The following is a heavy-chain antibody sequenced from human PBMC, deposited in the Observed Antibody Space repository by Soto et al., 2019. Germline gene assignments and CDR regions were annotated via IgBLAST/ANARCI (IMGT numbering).Heavy chain of an antibody. J-gene: IGHJ4*02. D-gene: IGHD5-18*01. V-gene: IGHV3-30*18. Sequence: GGSLRLSCAASGFTFSSYGMHWVRQAPGKGLEWVAVISYDGSNKYYADSVKGRFTISRDNSKNTLYLQMNSLRAEDTAVYYCAKDSHLYGYQCPADYWGQGTLVTVSS. CDR1: GFTFSSYG. CDR2: ISYDGSNK. CDR3: AKDSHLYGYQCPADY.